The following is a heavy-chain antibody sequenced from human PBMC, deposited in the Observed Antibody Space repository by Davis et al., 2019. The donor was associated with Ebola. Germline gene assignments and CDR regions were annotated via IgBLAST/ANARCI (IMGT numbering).Heavy chain of an antibody. J-gene: IGHJ4*02. CDR1: GGSISSYY. D-gene: IGHD3-10*01. V-gene: IGHV4-59*08. CDR2: IYYSGST. CDR3: ARLLTYYYGSGSYQSPYFFDY. Sequence: SETLSLTCTVSGGSISSYYWSWIRQPPGKGLEWIGYIYYSGSTTYNPSLKSRVTISVDTSKNQFSLKLSSVTAADTAVYYCARLLTYYYGSGSYQSPYFFDYWGQGTLVTVSS.